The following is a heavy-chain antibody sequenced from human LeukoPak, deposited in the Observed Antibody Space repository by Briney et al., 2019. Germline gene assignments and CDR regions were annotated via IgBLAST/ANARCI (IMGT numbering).Heavy chain of an antibody. CDR3: ATSDDSGGSD. V-gene: IGHV3-7*01. Sequence: PGGSLRLSCAASGFTFSGYWMSWVRQAPGKGLEWVANINLDGSVIHYVDSAKGRFTISRDNAKNSLYLQMNYLRAEDTALYYCATSDDSGGSDWGQGTLVTVSS. J-gene: IGHJ4*02. CDR2: INLDGSVI. D-gene: IGHD3-22*01. CDR1: GFTFSGYW.